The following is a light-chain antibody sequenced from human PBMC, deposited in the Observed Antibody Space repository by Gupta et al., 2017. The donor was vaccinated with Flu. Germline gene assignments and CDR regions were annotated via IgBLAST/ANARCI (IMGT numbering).Light chain of an antibody. CDR2: KAS. Sequence: GKAPSLLIYKASNLESGVPSRCSGSGSGTEFTLAISSLQPDDLATYYCQQYDSYPWTCGQGTKV. CDR3: QQYDSYPWT. V-gene: IGKV1-5*03. J-gene: IGKJ1*01.